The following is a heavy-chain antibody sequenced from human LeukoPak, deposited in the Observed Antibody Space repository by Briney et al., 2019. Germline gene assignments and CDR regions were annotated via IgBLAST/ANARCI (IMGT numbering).Heavy chain of an antibody. D-gene: IGHD6-19*01. CDR3: ARDPEPGIAVAGTFDY. CDR2: ISYDGSNK. Sequence: GRSLRLSCAASGFTFSSYAMHWVRQAPGKGLEWVAVISYDGSNKYYADSVKGRFTISRDNSKITLYLQMNSLRAEDTAVYYCARDPEPGIAVAGTFDYWGQGTLVTVSS. J-gene: IGHJ4*02. CDR1: GFTFSSYA. V-gene: IGHV3-30*04.